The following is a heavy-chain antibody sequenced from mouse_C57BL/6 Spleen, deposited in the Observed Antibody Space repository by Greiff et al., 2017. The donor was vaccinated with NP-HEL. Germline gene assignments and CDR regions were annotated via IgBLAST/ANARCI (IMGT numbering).Heavy chain of an antibody. Sequence: EVKLEESGGGLVQPGGSMKLSCVASGFTFSNYWMNWVRQSPEKGLEWVAQIRLKSDNYATHYAESVKGRFTISRDDSKSSVYLQMNNLRAEDTGIYYCTVYYDYDGRFAYWGQGTLVTVSA. CDR3: TVYYDYDGRFAY. J-gene: IGHJ3*01. CDR2: IRLKSDNYAT. D-gene: IGHD2-4*01. CDR1: GFTFSNYW. V-gene: IGHV6-3*01.